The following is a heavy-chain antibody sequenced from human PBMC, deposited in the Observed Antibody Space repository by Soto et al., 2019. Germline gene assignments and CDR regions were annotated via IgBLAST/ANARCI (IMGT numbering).Heavy chain of an antibody. CDR3: ARGTLRFLEWLPNYFDY. CDR2: IKQDGSEK. CDR1: GCTFSSYW. V-gene: IGHV3-7*05. D-gene: IGHD3-3*01. J-gene: IGHJ4*02. Sequence: GAAQRLSCAPCGCTFSSYWMRWVRQAPGKGLEWVANIKQDGSEKYYVDSVKGRFTISRDNAKNSLYLQMNSLRAEDTAVYYCARGTLRFLEWLPNYFDYWGQGTLVTVSS.